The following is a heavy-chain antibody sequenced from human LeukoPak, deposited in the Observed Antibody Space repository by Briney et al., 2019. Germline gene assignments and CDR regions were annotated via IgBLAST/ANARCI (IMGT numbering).Heavy chain of an antibody. CDR1: GYSFTSYW. J-gene: IGHJ4*02. D-gene: IGHD3-22*01. Sequence: GESLKISCKGSGYSFTSYWIGWVRQMPGKGLEWMGIIYRGDSDTRYSPSFQGQVTISADKSISTAYLQWSSLKASDTAMYYCARAYYDSRGYFVLDYWGQGTLVTVSS. V-gene: IGHV5-51*01. CDR2: IYRGDSDT. CDR3: ARAYYDSRGYFVLDY.